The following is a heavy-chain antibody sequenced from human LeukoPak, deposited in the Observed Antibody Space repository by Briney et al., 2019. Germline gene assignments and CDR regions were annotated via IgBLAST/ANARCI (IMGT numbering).Heavy chain of an antibody. CDR2: INHSGST. Sequence: SETLSLTCAVYGGSFSGYYWSWIRQPPGKGLEWIGEINHSGSTNYNPSLKSRVTISVDTSKNQFSLKLSSVTAADTAVYYCARSDSSGYYCFDPWGQGTLVTVSS. J-gene: IGHJ5*02. D-gene: IGHD3-22*01. CDR1: GGSFSGYY. V-gene: IGHV4-34*01. CDR3: ARSDSSGYYCFDP.